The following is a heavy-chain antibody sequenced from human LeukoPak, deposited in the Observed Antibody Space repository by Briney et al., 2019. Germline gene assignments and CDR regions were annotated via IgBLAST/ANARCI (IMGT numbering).Heavy chain of an antibody. CDR1: GGSFSGYY. CDR3: ARQASGYYLYYYYGMDV. CDR2: INHSGST. D-gene: IGHD3-3*01. J-gene: IGHJ6*02. V-gene: IGHV4-34*01. Sequence: SETLSLTCAVYGGSFSGYYWSWIRQPPGKGLEWIGEINHSGSTNYNPSLKSRVTISVDTSKNQFSLKLSSVTAADTAVYYCARQASGYYLYYYYGMDVWGQGTTVTVSS.